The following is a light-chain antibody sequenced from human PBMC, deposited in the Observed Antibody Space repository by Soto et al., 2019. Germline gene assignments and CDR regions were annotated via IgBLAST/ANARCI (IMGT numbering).Light chain of an antibody. Sequence: AIRMTQSPSSFSASTGDRVTITCRASQGISSYLAWYQQKPGKAHKLLIYAASTLQSGVPSRFSGSGSGTDFTLTISCLQSEDFATYYCQQYYSYPQSFGPGTKVDIK. CDR2: AAS. J-gene: IGKJ3*01. CDR1: QGISSY. V-gene: IGKV1-8*01. CDR3: QQYYSYPQS.